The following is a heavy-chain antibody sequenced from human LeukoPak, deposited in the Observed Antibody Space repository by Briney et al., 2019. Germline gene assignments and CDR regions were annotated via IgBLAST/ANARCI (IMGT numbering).Heavy chain of an antibody. D-gene: IGHD6-19*01. Sequence: PGGSLRLSCAASGFTFSNYAMSWVRQAPGEGLEWVSAIAAGGTTYYADSVKGRFTISRDNSKNTLSLQMSSLRAEDTAVYYCARSPSGWYYFDYWGQGTLVTVSS. CDR1: GFTFSNYA. CDR2: IAAGGTT. CDR3: ARSPSGWYYFDY. J-gene: IGHJ4*02. V-gene: IGHV3-23*01.